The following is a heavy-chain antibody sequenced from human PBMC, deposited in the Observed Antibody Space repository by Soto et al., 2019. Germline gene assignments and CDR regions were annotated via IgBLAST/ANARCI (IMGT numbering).Heavy chain of an antibody. CDR3: AKDIFDYGALDY. V-gene: IGHV3-9*01. J-gene: IGHJ4*02. D-gene: IGHD4-17*01. CDR2: ISWNSGSI. CDR1: GFTFDDYA. Sequence: LRLSCAASGFTFDDYAMHWVRQAPGKGLEWVSGISWNSGSIGYADSVKGRFTISRDNAKNSLYLQMNSLRAEDTALYYCAKDIFDYGALDYWGQGTLVTVSS.